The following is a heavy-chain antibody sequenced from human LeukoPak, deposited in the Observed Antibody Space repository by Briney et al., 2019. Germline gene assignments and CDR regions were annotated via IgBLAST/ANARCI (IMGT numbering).Heavy chain of an antibody. CDR3: AREGGSSSWRDY. D-gene: IGHD6-13*01. Sequence: AGGSLRLSCAASGFTFDDYGMSWVRQAPGKGLEWASGINWNGGSTVYEDSVKGRFTISRDNAKNSLYLQMNSLRAEDTALYHCAREGGSSSWRDYWGQGTLVTVSS. J-gene: IGHJ4*02. V-gene: IGHV3-20*01. CDR2: INWNGGST. CDR1: GFTFDDYG.